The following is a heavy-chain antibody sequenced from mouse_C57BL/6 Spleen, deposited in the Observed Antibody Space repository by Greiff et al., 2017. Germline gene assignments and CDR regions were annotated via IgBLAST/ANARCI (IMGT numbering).Heavy chain of an antibody. J-gene: IGHJ1*03. CDR3: AREEYLYWYYDV. D-gene: IGHD5-1*01. Sequence: QVQLKESDAELVKPGASVKISCKVSGYTFTDHTIHWMKQRPEQGLEWIGYISPSDGSTKYNEKFKGKATLTADKSSSTAYMQLNRLTSEDTAVYFCAREEYLYWYYDVWGTGTTVTVSS. V-gene: IGHV1-78*01. CDR1: GYTFTDHT. CDR2: ISPSDGST.